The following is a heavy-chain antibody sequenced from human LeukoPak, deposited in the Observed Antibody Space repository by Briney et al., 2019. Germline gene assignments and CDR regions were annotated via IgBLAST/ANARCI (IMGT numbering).Heavy chain of an antibody. V-gene: IGHV4-59*01. D-gene: IGHD3-10*01. CDR3: ATTIVRGVLRAFDM. CDR2: IYYSGST. CDR1: GGSISSYY. Sequence: SETLSPTCTVSGGSISSYYWSWIRQPPGKGLEWIGYIYYSGSTSYNPSLKSRVTISVDTSKKQFSLKLSSVTAADTAFYYCATTIVRGVLRAFDMWGQGTMVTVSS. J-gene: IGHJ3*02.